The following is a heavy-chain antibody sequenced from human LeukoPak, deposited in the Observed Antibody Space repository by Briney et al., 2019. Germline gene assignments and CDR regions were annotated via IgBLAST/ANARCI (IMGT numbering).Heavy chain of an antibody. V-gene: IGHV3-30*03. D-gene: IGHD5-18*01. CDR3: ARDRAAMVLHFDY. CDR1: GFTFSTYG. CDR2: ISYDGSNK. Sequence: GRSLRLSCAASGFTFSTYGMHWVRQAPGKGLEWVAVISYDGSNKYYADSVKGRFTISRDNSKNTLYLQMNSLRAEDTAVYYCARDRAAMVLHFDYWGQGTLVTVSS. J-gene: IGHJ4*02.